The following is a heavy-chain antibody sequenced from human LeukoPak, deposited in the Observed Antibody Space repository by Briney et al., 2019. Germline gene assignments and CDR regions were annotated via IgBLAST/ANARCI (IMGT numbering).Heavy chain of an antibody. CDR3: ARAFSLSSAYFDY. CDR2: IIPIFGTA. J-gene: IGHJ4*02. V-gene: IGHV1-69*05. CDR1: GGTFSSYA. Sequence: SVKVSCKASGGTFSSYAISWVRQAPGQGLEWMGGIIPIFGTANYAQKFQGRVTMTRNTSISTAYMELSSLRSEDTAVYYCARAFSLSSAYFDYWGQGTLVTVSS. D-gene: IGHD2/OR15-2a*01.